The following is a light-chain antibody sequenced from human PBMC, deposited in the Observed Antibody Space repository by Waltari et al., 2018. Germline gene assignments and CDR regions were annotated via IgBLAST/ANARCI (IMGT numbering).Light chain of an antibody. J-gene: IGKJ1*01. V-gene: IGKV3-20*01. CDR2: HAS. CDR3: QHYESLPVT. CDR1: QSLRIY. Sequence: EIVLTQSPGTLSLSPGERATLSCRASQSLRIYLAWYQQKPGQAPRLLIYHASTRATGIPDSFSGSGSGTDFSRTISRLEPEDFAVYYCQHYESLPVTFGQGTKVEIK.